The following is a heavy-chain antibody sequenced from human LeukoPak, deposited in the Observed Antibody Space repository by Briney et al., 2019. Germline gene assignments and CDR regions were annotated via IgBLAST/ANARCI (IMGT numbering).Heavy chain of an antibody. V-gene: IGHV3-13*01. D-gene: IGHD1-26*01. J-gene: IGHJ4*02. CDR1: GFTFSNHA. CDR2: IGTAGDT. Sequence: GGSLRLSCATSGFTFSNHAMHWVRQATGKGLEWVSAIGTAGDTFHPGSVKGRFTISRENAKNSLSLQMNSLRAEDTAVYYCVRQQTPHGNFDYWGQGTLVTVSS. CDR3: VRQQTPHGNFDY.